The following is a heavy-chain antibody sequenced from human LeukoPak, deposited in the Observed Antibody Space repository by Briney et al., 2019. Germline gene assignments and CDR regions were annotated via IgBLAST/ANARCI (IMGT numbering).Heavy chain of an antibody. J-gene: IGHJ5*02. CDR2: IYHSGST. Sequence: SETLSLTCTVSGHSISSGYYWGWLRPPPGKGLEWIGSIYHSGSTYYNPSLKSQVTISVDTSKNQFSLKLTSVTAADTAVYYCARGYSSSWYLNWFDPWGQGTLVTVSS. CDR1: GHSISSGYY. CDR3: ARGYSSSWYLNWFDP. D-gene: IGHD6-13*01. V-gene: IGHV4-38-2*02.